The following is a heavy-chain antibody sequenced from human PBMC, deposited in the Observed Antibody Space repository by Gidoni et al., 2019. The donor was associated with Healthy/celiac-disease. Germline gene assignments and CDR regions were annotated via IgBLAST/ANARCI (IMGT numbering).Heavy chain of an antibody. Sequence: EVQLLESGGGLVQPGGSLRLSCAASGFPFSTYAMSWVRQAPGKGLEWVSGISASGGSTYYADSVKGRFAIARDNSKNTLYLQMDSLRDEDTAVYYCAKDYDFWSSDAFDMWGQGTMVTVSS. V-gene: IGHV3-23*01. CDR2: ISASGGST. J-gene: IGHJ3*02. CDR3: AKDYDFWSSDAFDM. CDR1: GFPFSTYA. D-gene: IGHD3-3*01.